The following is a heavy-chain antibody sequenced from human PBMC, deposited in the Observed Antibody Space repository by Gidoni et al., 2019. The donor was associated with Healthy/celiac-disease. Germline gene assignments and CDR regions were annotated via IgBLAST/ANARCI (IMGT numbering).Heavy chain of an antibody. CDR3: ARVKRLNYYDSSGYGGFDY. CDR1: GFTVSSNY. J-gene: IGHJ4*02. Sequence: EVQLVESGGGLIQPGGSLRLSCAASGFTVSSNYMSWVRQAPGKGLEWVSVIFSGGSTYYADSVKGRFTISRDNSKNTLYLQMNSLRAEDTAVYYCARVKRLNYYDSSGYGGFDYWGQGTLVTVSS. CDR2: IFSGGST. D-gene: IGHD3-22*01. V-gene: IGHV3-53*01.